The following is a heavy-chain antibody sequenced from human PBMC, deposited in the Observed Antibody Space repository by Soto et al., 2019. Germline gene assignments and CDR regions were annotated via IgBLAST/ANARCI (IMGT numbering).Heavy chain of an antibody. CDR1: GGSISSGGYY. D-gene: IGHD6-13*01. CDR2: TSYSGST. CDR3: AREGAGPKGSSSWPDDAFDI. J-gene: IGHJ3*02. Sequence: QVQLQESGPGLVKPSQTLSLTCTVSGGSISSGGYYWSWIRQHPGKGLEWIGYTSYSGSTYYNSSLKSRVTISVDTSKNQFSLKLTSVTAADTAVYYCAREGAGPKGSSSWPDDAFDIWGQGTMVTVSS. V-gene: IGHV4-31*03.